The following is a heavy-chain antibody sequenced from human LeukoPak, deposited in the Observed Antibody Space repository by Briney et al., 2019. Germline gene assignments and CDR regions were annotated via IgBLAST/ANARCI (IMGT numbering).Heavy chain of an antibody. CDR2: IWYDGSNK. Sequence: GRSLRLSCAASGFTFSSYGMHWVRQAPGKGLEWVAVIWYDGSNKYYADSVKGRFTISRDNSKNTLYLQMNSLRAEDTAVYYCARGPLDYYYYYYMDVWGKGTTVTVSS. J-gene: IGHJ6*03. CDR3: ARGPLDYYYYYYMDV. D-gene: IGHD1-1*01. V-gene: IGHV3-33*01. CDR1: GFTFSSYG.